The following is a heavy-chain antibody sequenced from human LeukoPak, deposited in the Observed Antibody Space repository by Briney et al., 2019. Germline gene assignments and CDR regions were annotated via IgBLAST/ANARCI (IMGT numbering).Heavy chain of an antibody. CDR1: GYTFTSYA. D-gene: IGHD2-2*01. Sequence: ASVKVSCKAAGYTFTSYAMHWVRQSPGQRLEWMGWINAGNGNTKYSQKFQGRVTITRDTSASTADMELSSLRSEDTAVYYCARDRVVVPAAMPTRLGFDPWGQGTLVTVSS. V-gene: IGHV1-3*01. CDR2: INAGNGNT. J-gene: IGHJ5*02. CDR3: ARDRVVVPAAMPTRLGFDP.